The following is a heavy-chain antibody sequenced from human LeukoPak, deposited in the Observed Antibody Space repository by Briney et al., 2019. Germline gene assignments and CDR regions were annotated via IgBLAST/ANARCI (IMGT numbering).Heavy chain of an antibody. CDR3: ARRGPGSYYFDY. D-gene: IGHD6-6*01. CDR2: ISSSSSYT. CDR1: GFTFSDYY. J-gene: IGHJ4*02. V-gene: IGHV3-11*06. Sequence: GGSLRLSCAASGFTFSDYYMSWIRLAPGKGLEWVSYISSSSSYTNYADSVKGRFTISRDNAKNSLYLQMNSLRAEDTAVYYCARRGPGSYYFDYWGQGTLVTVSS.